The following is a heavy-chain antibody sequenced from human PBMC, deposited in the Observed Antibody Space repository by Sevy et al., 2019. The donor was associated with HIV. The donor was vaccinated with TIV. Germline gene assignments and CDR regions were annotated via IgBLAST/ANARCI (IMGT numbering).Heavy chain of an antibody. Sequence: GGSLRLSCAVSGFTVSSNYMTWVRQAPGKGLEWVSSISSSSSYIYYADSVKGRFTISRDNAKNSLYLQMNSLRAEDTAVYYCAREIDIAVAVSGIAFDIWGQGTMVTVSS. D-gene: IGHD6-19*01. V-gene: IGHV3-21*01. J-gene: IGHJ3*02. CDR2: ISSSSSYI. CDR1: GFTVSSNY. CDR3: AREIDIAVAVSGIAFDI.